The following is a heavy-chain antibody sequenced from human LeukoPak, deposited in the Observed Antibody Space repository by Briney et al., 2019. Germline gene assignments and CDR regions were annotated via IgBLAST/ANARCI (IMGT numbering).Heavy chain of an antibody. CDR1: GFTFSSYS. CDR2: ISSSSSYI. Sequence: PGGSLRLSCAASGFTFSSYSMNWVRQAPGKGLEWVSSISSSSSYIYYADSVKGRFTISRDNAKNSLYLQMNSLRAEDTAVYYCARDRGSGSYSSGELDYWGQGTLVTVSS. V-gene: IGHV3-21*01. D-gene: IGHD3-10*01. J-gene: IGHJ4*02. CDR3: ARDRGSGSYSSGELDY.